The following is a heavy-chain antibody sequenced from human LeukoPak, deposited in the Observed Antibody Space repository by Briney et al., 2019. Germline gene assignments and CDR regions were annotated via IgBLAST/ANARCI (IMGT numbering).Heavy chain of an antibody. V-gene: IGHV4-34*01. D-gene: IGHD1-26*01. CDR3: ARGEWELSPFDY. CDR2: INHSGST. CDR1: GGSFSGYY. Sequence: SETLSLTRAVYGGSFSGYYWSWIRQPPGKGLEWIGEINHSGSTNYNPSLKSRVTISVDTSKNQFSLKLSSVTAADTAVYYCARGEWELSPFDYWGQGTLVTVSS. J-gene: IGHJ4*02.